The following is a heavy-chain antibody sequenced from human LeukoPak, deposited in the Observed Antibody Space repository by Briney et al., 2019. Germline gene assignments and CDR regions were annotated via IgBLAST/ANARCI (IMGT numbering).Heavy chain of an antibody. V-gene: IGHV3-48*01. CDR3: AKVEFSSSWYSFDY. Sequence: PGGSLRLSCAASGFTFSSSNMNWVRQAPGEGLEWVSYISSSSSTIYYADSVKGRFTISRDNSKNTLYLQMNNVRAEDAALYYCAKVEFSSSWYSFDYWGQGTLVTVSS. CDR1: GFTFSSSN. J-gene: IGHJ4*02. D-gene: IGHD6-13*01. CDR2: ISSSSSTI.